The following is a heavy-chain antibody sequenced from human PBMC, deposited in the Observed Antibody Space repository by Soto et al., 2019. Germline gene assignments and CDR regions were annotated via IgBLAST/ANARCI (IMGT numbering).Heavy chain of an antibody. CDR1: GFTFDDYA. D-gene: IGHD3-22*01. Sequence: AGGSLRLSCAASGFTFDDYAMHWVRQAPGKDLEWVSGISWNSGSIGYADSVKGRFTISRDNAKNSLYLQMNSLGAEDTALYYCAKDSYYYDSSGYYPSWGQGTLVTVSS. CDR3: AKDSYYYDSSGYYPS. J-gene: IGHJ4*02. V-gene: IGHV3-9*01. CDR2: ISWNSGSI.